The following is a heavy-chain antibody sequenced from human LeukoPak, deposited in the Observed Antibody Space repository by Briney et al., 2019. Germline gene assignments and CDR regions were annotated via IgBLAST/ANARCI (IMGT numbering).Heavy chain of an antibody. CDR3: AGRWLQSSAFDY. J-gene: IGHJ4*02. CDR2: ISSTSSYI. CDR1: GFTFSSYS. V-gene: IGHV3-21*04. Sequence: GGSLRLSCAASGFTFSSYSMNWVRQAPGKGLEWVSSISSTSSYIYYADSLKGRFTSSRDNAKNSLYLQMNSLRAEDTAMYYCAGRWLQSSAFDYWGQGTLVTVSS. D-gene: IGHD5-24*01.